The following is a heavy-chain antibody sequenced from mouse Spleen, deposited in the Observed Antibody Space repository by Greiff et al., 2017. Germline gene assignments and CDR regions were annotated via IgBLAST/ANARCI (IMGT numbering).Heavy chain of an antibody. J-gene: IGHJ3*01. V-gene: IGHV1-52*01. Sequence: QVQLQPGAELVRPGSSVKLSCKASGYTFTSYWMHWVKQRPIQGLEWIGNIDPSDSETHYNQKFKDKATLTVDKSSSTAYMQLSSLTSEDSAVYYCARMDDYDAWFAYWGQGTLVTVSA. CDR1: GYTFTSYW. CDR2: IDPSDSET. D-gene: IGHD2-4*01. CDR3: ARMDDYDAWFAY.